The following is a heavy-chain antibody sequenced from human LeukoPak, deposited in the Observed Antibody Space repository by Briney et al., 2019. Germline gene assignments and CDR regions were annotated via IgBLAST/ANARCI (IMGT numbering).Heavy chain of an antibody. V-gene: IGHV4-30-2*01. CDR1: GGSISSGGYS. D-gene: IGHD3-10*01. CDR2: IYHSEST. Sequence: MSSETLSLTCAVYGGSISSGGYSWSWIRQPPGKGLAWIGYIYHSESTYYHSSLKSRVTISVDRSKSQFSLKLGSVTAADTAVYYCASTYGSGSYPPNFDYWGQGTLVTVSS. J-gene: IGHJ4*02. CDR3: ASTYGSGSYPPNFDY.